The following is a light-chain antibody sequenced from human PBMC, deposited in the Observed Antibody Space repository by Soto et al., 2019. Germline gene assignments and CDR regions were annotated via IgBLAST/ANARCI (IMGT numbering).Light chain of an antibody. CDR3: SSFAGSNNFPYV. J-gene: IGLJ1*01. Sequence: QSALTQPPSAPGSPGQSVATSCTGTSSDVGAYDYVSWYQQHPGKAPKLMIYEINKRPSGVPDRFSVSKSGNTASLTVSGLQAEDEADYYCSSFAGSNNFPYVFGTGTKVTVL. V-gene: IGLV2-8*01. CDR2: EIN. CDR1: SSDVGAYDY.